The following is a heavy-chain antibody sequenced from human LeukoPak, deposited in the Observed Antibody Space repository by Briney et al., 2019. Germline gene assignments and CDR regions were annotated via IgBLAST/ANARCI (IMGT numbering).Heavy chain of an antibody. J-gene: IGHJ5*02. D-gene: IGHD1-20*01. Sequence: SETLSLTCTVSGGSISSSSYYWGWIRQPPGKGLEWIGSIYYSGSTYYNPSLKSRVTISVDTSKNQFSLKLTSVTAADTAMYYCARLRRSRYNWNDVHNWFDPWGQGTLVTVSS. CDR2: IYYSGST. V-gene: IGHV4-39*01. CDR1: GGSISSSSYY. CDR3: ARLRRSRYNWNDVHNWFDP.